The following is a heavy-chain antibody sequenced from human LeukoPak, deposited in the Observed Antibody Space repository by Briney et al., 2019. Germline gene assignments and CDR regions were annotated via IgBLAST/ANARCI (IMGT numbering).Heavy chain of an antibody. CDR2: ISSSGSTI. J-gene: IGHJ4*02. V-gene: IGHV3-48*01. CDR3: ARRYGSGSYHFDC. Sequence: GGSLRLSRAASGFTFSSYSMNWVRQAPGKGLEWVSYISSSGSTIYYADSVKGRFTISRDNAKNSLYLQMNSLRAEDTAIYYCARRYGSGSYHFDCWGQGTLVTVSS. CDR1: GFTFSSYS. D-gene: IGHD3-10*01.